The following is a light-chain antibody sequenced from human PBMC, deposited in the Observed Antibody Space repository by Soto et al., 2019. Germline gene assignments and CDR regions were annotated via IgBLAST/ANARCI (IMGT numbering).Light chain of an antibody. CDR3: QQRSIWPCT. CDR1: QSGNTY. V-gene: IGKV3-11*01. J-gene: IGKJ1*01. CDR2: DAS. Sequence: PAILKKSKLSRDTLYFTASQSGNTYLAWYQQKPGQAPRLLIYDASKRATGIPARFSGSGSGTDFTLTISSLEPEEFAVYDCQQRSIWPCTFGQGTKVDI.